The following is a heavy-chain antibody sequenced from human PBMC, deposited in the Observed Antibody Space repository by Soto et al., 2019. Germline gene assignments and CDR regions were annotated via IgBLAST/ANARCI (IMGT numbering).Heavy chain of an antibody. CDR1: GGSVSSGSYY. CDR2: IYYSGST. CDR3: ARDLGWNYVHDAFDI. D-gene: IGHD1-7*01. V-gene: IGHV4-61*01. Sequence: SETLSLTCTVSGGSVSSGSYYWSWIRQPPGKGLEWIGYIYYSGSTNYNPSLKSRVTISVDTSKNQFSLKLSSVTAADTAVYYCARDLGWNYVHDAFDIWGQGTMVTVSS. J-gene: IGHJ3*02.